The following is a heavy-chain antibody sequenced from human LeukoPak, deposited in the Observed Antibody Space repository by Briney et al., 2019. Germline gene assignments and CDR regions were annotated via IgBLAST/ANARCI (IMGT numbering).Heavy chain of an antibody. CDR2: MNPNSGNT. J-gene: IGHJ3*02. Sequence: ASVKVSCKASGYTFTSYDINWVRQATGQGLEWMGWMNPNSGNTGYAQKFQGRVTITRNTSISTAYMELSSLRSEDTAVYYCARRDYDILTGYHPGDAFDIWGQGTMVTVSS. V-gene: IGHV1-8*03. CDR1: GYTFTSYD. CDR3: ARRDYDILTGYHPGDAFDI. D-gene: IGHD3-9*01.